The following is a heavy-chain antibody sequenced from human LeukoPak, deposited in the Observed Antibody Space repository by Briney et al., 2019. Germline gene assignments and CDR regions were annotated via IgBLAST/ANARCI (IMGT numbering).Heavy chain of an antibody. CDR3: AREGAYCSSTSCHIQNWFDP. V-gene: IGHV1-18*01. CDR2: ISAYNGDT. Sequence: ASVKVSCKASGYTFTSYAFRWVRQAPGQGLEWMGWISAYNGDTNYAQKFQGRVTMTTDTSTTTAYMELRSLRSDDTAVYYCAREGAYCSSTSCHIQNWFDPWGQGTLVTVSS. J-gene: IGHJ5*02. CDR1: GYTFTSYA. D-gene: IGHD2-2*01.